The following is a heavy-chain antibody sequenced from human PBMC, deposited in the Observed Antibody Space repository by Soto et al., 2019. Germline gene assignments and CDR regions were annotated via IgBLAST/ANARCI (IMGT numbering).Heavy chain of an antibody. CDR2: IYHSGST. CDR3: ARAWPSIDSYGSGVMDV. CDR1: GGSISSSNW. V-gene: IGHV4-4*02. J-gene: IGHJ6*02. Sequence: QVQLQESGPGLVKPSGTLSVTCAVSGGSISSSNWWNWLRQPPGKGLEWIGEIYHSGSTNYNPSLRSRVTISLDKSKHQFSLRVKSVTAADTAEYYCARAWPSIDSYGSGVMDVWGQGTTVTVSS. D-gene: IGHD5-18*01.